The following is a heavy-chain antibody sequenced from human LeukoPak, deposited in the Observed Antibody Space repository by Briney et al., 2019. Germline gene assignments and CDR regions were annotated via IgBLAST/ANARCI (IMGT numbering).Heavy chain of an antibody. V-gene: IGHV4-59*12. Sequence: SETLSLTCTVSGGSISSYYWSWIRQPPGKGLEWIGYIYYSGSTNYNPSLKSRVTISVDTSKNQFSLKLSSVTAADTAVYYCARGGLRWPLALDYWGQGTLVTVSS. D-gene: IGHD4-23*01. CDR2: IYYSGST. CDR3: ARGGLRWPLALDY. CDR1: GGSISSYY. J-gene: IGHJ4*02.